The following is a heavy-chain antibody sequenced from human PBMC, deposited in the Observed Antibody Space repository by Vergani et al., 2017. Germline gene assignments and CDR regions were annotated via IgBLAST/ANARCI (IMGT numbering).Heavy chain of an antibody. CDR1: GFTFSSYA. CDR3: AREPTITMIVVFSYAFDI. D-gene: IGHD3-22*01. J-gene: IGHJ3*02. V-gene: IGHV3-30-3*01. CDR2: ISYDGSNK. Sequence: VQLVESGGGLVKPGGSLRLSCAASGFTFSSYAMHWVRQAPGKGLEWVAVISYDGSNKYYADSVKGRFTISRDNSKNTLYLQMNSLRAEDTAVYYCAREPTITMIVVFSYAFDIWGQGTMVTVSS.